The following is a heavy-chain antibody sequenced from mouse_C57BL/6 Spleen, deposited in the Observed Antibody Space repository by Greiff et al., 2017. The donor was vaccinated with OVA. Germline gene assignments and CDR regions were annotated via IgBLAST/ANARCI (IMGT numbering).Heavy chain of an antibody. V-gene: IGHV5-9*01. Sequence: EVKLVESGGGLVKPGGSLKLSCAASGFPFSSYTMSWVRQTPEKRLEWVATISGGGGNTYYPDSVKGRFTISRDNAKNTLYLQMSSLRSEDTALYYCARGDYYGSSLYFDVWGTGTTVTVSS. J-gene: IGHJ1*03. CDR1: GFPFSSYT. CDR3: ARGDYYGSSLYFDV. D-gene: IGHD1-1*01. CDR2: ISGGGGNT.